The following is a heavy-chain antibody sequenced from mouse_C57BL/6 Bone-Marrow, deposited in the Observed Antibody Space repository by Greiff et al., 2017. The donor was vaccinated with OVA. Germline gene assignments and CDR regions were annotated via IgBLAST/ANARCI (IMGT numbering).Heavy chain of an antibody. CDR1: GFTFSSYG. D-gene: IGHD2-5*01. CDR2: ISSGGSYT. CDR3: AREGAYYSNYEDY. J-gene: IGHJ2*01. Sequence: DVKLVESGGDLVKPGGSLKLSCAASGFTFSSYGMSWVRQTPDKRLEWVATISSGGSYTYYPDSVKGRFTISRDNAKNTLYLQMSSLKSEDTAMYYCAREGAYYSNYEDYWGQGTTLTVSS. V-gene: IGHV5-6*02.